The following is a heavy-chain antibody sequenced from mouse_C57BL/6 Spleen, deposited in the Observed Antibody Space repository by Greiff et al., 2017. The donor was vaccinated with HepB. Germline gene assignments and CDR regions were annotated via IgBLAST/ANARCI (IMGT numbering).Heavy chain of an antibody. D-gene: IGHD2-5*01. CDR2: ISNGGGST. Sequence: DVKLVESGGGLVQPGGSLKLSCAASGFTFSDYYMYWVRQTPEKRLEWVAYISNGGGSTYYPDTVKGRFTISRDNAKNTLYLQMSRLKSEDTAMYYCARRATIVTTRDYAMDYWGQGTSVTVSS. J-gene: IGHJ4*01. CDR3: ARRATIVTTRDYAMDY. CDR1: GFTFSDYY. V-gene: IGHV5-12*01.